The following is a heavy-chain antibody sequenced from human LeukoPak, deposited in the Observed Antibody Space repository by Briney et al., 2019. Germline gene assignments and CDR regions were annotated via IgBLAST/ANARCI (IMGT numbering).Heavy chain of an antibody. CDR1: GYSFTSYW. V-gene: IGHV5-51*01. CDR2: IYPADSDT. J-gene: IGHJ4*02. CDR3: ATRDNGVGFDY. D-gene: IGHD2-8*01. Sequence: GESLKISCKGSGYSFTSYWIGWVRQMPGKGLEWMAIIYPADSDTRYSPSFQGQVSISADKSISTAYLQWTSPKASDTAMYYRATRDNGVGFDYWGQGTLVTVSS.